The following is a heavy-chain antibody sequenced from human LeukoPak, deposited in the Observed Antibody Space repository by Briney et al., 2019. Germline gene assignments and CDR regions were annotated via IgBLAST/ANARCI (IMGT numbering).Heavy chain of an antibody. CDR2: IYYSGST. CDR3: ARTTEAHSWRTRYYDYYMDV. Sequence: SETLSLTCTVSGGSISSYYWSWIRQPPRKGLEWIGYIYYSGSTNYNPSLKSRVTISVDTSKNQFSLKLSSVTAADTAVYYCARTTEAHSWRTRYYDYYMDVWGKGTTVTVSS. V-gene: IGHV4-59*01. D-gene: IGHD6-13*01. CDR1: GGSISSYY. J-gene: IGHJ6*03.